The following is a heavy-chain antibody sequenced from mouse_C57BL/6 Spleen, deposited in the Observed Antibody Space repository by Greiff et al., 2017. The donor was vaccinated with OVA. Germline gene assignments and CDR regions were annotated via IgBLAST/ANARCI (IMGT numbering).Heavy chain of an antibody. D-gene: IGHD2-4*01. CDR3: AREGFYYDYF. CDR2: IYPGDGDT. Sequence: VQLQQSGPELVKPGASVKISCKASGYAFSSSWMNWVKQRPGKGLEWIGRIYPGDGDTNYNGKFKGKATLTADKSSSTAYMQLSSLTSEDSAVYFCAREGFYYDYFWGQGTLVTVSA. CDR1: GYAFSSSW. V-gene: IGHV1-82*01. J-gene: IGHJ3*01.